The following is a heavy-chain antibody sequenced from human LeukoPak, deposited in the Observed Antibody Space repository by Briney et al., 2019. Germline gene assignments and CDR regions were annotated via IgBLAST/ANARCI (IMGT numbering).Heavy chain of an antibody. V-gene: IGHV1-24*01. CDR2: FDPEDGET. CDR3: ATGTNYDYVWGSYRTFT. J-gene: IGHJ5*02. Sequence: AASVKVSCKVSGYTLTELSMHWVRQAPGKGLEWMGGFDPEDGETIYAQKFQGRVTMTEDTSTDTAYMELSSLRSEDTAVYYCATGTNYDYVWGSYRTFTWGQGTLVTVSS. CDR1: GYTLTELS. D-gene: IGHD3-16*02.